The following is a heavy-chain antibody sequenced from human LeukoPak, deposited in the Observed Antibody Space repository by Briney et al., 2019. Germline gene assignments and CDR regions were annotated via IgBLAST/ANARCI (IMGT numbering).Heavy chain of an antibody. CDR3: AKLATVTRMGAFDI. Sequence: GRSLRLSCAASGFTFSSYGMNWVRQAPGKGLEWVSYISSSSSTIYYAASVKGRFTISRDNAKTTLYLQMNSLRDEDTAVYYCAKLATVTRMGAFDIWGQGTMVTVSS. D-gene: IGHD4-17*01. V-gene: IGHV3-48*02. J-gene: IGHJ3*02. CDR2: ISSSSSTI. CDR1: GFTFSSYG.